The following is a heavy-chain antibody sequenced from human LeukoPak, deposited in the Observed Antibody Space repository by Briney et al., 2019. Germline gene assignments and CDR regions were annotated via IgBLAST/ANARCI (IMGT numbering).Heavy chain of an antibody. CDR3: AGLVVVPAAIRGVNWFYP. D-gene: IGHD2-2*02. CDR2: INHSGST. J-gene: IGHJ5*02. Sequence: PSETLSLTCAVYGGSFSGYYWSWIRQPPGKGLEWIGEINHSGSTNYNPSLKSRVTISVDTSKNQFSLKLSSVTAADTAVYYCAGLVVVPAAIRGVNWFYPWGQGTLVTVSS. V-gene: IGHV4-34*01. CDR1: GGSFSGYY.